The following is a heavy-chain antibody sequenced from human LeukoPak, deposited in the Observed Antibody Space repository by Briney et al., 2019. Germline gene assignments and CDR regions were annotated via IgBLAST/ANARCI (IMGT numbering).Heavy chain of an antibody. CDR3: ARDSRPHYYYGMDV. V-gene: IGHV7-4-1*02. CDR2: LSTNTGNP. Sequence: GASVSVSCTASGYTFTIYSMNWVRQAPAQGLECMGWLSTNTGNPTYAQGFTGRFVFSLDTSVSTAYLQISSLKAEDTAVYYCARDSRPHYYYGMDVWGQGTTVTVSS. CDR1: GYTFTIYS. J-gene: IGHJ6*02.